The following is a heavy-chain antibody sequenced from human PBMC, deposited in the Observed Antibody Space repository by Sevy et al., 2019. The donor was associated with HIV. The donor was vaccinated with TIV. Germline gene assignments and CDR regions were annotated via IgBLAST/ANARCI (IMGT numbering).Heavy chain of an antibody. V-gene: IGHV3-30*02. Sequence: GGSLRLSCSASGFTLNNYGIHWVRQAPGKGLEWVAYIRYDGSHQYYADSVKGRFSVSRDNSKNIVSLQMNRLKTDDTALYYCVKDMSVFVVTAVGTDGFALWGQGTMVTASS. CDR2: IRYDGSHQ. CDR1: GFTLNNYG. D-gene: IGHD1-1*01. CDR3: VKDMSVFVVTAVGTDGFAL. J-gene: IGHJ3*01.